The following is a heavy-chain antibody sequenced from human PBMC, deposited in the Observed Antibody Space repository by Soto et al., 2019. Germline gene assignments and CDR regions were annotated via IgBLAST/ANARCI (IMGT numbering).Heavy chain of an antibody. CDR3: VSGSFPNWFDP. J-gene: IGHJ5*02. Sequence: QITLKESGPTLVKPTQTLTLTCTFSGFSFSTPGVGVGWIRQPPGEALEWLALIYWNDDRRYSPSLRSRLTITKHTSKNQVVLTMTNMDPVDTATYYCVSGSFPNWFDPWGRGILVTVSS. V-gene: IGHV2-5*01. CDR2: IYWNDDR. CDR1: GFSFSTPGVG. D-gene: IGHD3-10*01.